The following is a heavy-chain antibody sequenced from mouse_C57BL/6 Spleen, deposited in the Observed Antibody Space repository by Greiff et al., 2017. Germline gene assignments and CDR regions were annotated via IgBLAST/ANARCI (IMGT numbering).Heavy chain of an antibody. CDR3: ATTTIAMDY. CDR1: GYTFTSYT. Sequence: QVQLQQSGAELARPGASVKMSCKASGYTFTSYTLHWVKQRPGQGLEWIGYINPSSGYTKYNQKFKDKATLTADKSSSTAYMQLSSLTSEDSAVYYCATTTIAMDYWGQGTSDTVSS. V-gene: IGHV1-4*01. J-gene: IGHJ4*01. D-gene: IGHD2-4*01. CDR2: INPSSGYT.